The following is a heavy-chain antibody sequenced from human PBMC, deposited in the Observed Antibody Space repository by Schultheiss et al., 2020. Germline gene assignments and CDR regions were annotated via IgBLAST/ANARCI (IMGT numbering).Heavy chain of an antibody. CDR3: AKGGLQLSLKY. V-gene: IGHV3-33*06. CDR2: IWYDGSNK. Sequence: GGSLRLSCAASGFTFSSYGMHWVRQAPGKGLEWVAVIWYDGSNKYYADSVKGRFTISRDNSKNSLYLQMNNLRTEDTAVYYCAKGGLQLSLKYWGQGTQVTVSS. J-gene: IGHJ4*02. D-gene: IGHD5-24*01. CDR1: GFTFSSYG.